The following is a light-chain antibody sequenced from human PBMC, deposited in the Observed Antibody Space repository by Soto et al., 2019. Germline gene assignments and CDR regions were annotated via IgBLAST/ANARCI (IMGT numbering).Light chain of an antibody. CDR1: QSVSSSY. V-gene: IGKV3-20*01. J-gene: IGKJ4*01. Sequence: EIVLTQSPGTLSLSPGERATLSCRASQSVSSSYLAWYQQKPGQAPRLFIYGASSRATGIPDRFSGSGSGTDFTLTISRLEPEDFAVYYCQQYGSSPRTFGGGTKGEIK. CDR2: GAS. CDR3: QQYGSSPRT.